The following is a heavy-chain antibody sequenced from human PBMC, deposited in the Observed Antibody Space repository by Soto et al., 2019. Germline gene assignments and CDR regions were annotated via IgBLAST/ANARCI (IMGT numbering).Heavy chain of an antibody. CDR3: AKHVGQWLARVDY. CDR2: ISGSGDTT. Sequence: GGSLRLSCAASEFTFSSYAMSWVRQAPGKGLEWVSGISGSGDTTSYADSVKGRFTVSRDNSKNTLYLQLNSLRAADTAVYYCAKHVGQWLARVDYWGQGTLVTVSS. J-gene: IGHJ4*02. D-gene: IGHD6-19*01. V-gene: IGHV3-23*01. CDR1: EFTFSSYA.